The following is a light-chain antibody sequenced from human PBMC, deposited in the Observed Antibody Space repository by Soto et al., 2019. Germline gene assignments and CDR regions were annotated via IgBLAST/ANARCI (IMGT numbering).Light chain of an antibody. CDR1: QTISIF. CDR3: QQRSNWPLIT. V-gene: IGKV1-39*01. J-gene: IGKJ5*01. Sequence: DIQMTQSPSSLSASVGDRVTITCLASQTISIFLNWYQHKPGKPPTLLIYTASSLQSGVPSRFSGSGSGTDYTLTISSLEPEDFAVYYCQQRSNWPLITFGQGTRLEIK. CDR2: TAS.